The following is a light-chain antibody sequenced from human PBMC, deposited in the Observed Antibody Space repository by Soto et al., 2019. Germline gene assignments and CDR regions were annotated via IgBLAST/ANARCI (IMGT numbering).Light chain of an antibody. CDR2: DGS. Sequence: ENVLTQSPATLSLSPGERAPLSCRASQSVSSYLAWYQQKPGQATRLLIYDGSTRATGITDRFSGSGSGTDFTLTISRVEPEDFAVYYCHQYGSSPRTFGQGTKVE. CDR3: HQYGSSPRT. J-gene: IGKJ1*01. CDR1: QSVSSY. V-gene: IGKV3-20*01.